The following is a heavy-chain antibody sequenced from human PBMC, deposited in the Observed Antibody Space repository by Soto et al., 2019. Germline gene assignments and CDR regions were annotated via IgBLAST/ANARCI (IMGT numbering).Heavy chain of an antibody. CDR2: IIPIFGTA. J-gene: IGHJ4*02. CDR1: GGTFSSYA. Sequence: SVKVSCKASGGTFSSYAISWVLQAPGQGLEWMGGIIPIFGTANYAQKFQGRVTITADESTSTAYMELSSLRSEDTAVYYCARGGGSTTNFGKYYFDYWGQGTLVTVSS. D-gene: IGHD2-2*01. CDR3: ARGGGSTTNFGKYYFDY. V-gene: IGHV1-69*13.